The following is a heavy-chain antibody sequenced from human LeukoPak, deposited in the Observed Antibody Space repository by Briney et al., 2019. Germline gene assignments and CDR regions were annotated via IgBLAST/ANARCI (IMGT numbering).Heavy chain of an antibody. V-gene: IGHV4-34*01. CDR3: ARGRYSYGPIPFDY. Sequence: KPSETLSLTCAVYGGSFSGYYWSWIRQPPGKGLEWIGEINHSGSTNYNPSLKSRVTISVDTSKNQFSLKLSSVTAADTAVYYCARGRYSYGPIPFDYWGQGTLVTVSS. CDR2: INHSGST. D-gene: IGHD5-18*01. J-gene: IGHJ4*02. CDR1: GGSFSGYY.